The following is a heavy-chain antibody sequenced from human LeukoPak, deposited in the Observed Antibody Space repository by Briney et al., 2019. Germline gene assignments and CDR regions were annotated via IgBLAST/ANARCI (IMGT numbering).Heavy chain of an antibody. Sequence: GGSLRLSCAASGFTFNSYNMNWVRQAPGKGLEWGSSINSSSSYIYYADSVKGRFTISRDNDKKSLYLEMNSLRAEDTAVYYCARWKRDRFDYWGQGTLVTVSS. CDR1: GFTFNSYN. CDR3: ARWKRDRFDY. V-gene: IGHV3-21*01. D-gene: IGHD1-1*01. CDR2: INSSSSYI. J-gene: IGHJ4*02.